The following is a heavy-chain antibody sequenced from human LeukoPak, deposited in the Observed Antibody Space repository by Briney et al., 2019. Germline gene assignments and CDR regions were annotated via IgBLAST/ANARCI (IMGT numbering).Heavy chain of an antibody. CDR3: AKDPRDCSSTSCYTAAAGFDY. Sequence: GGSLRLSCAASGFTFSSYGMHWVRQAPGKGLERVAFIRYGGTNKYYADSVKGRFTISRDNSRNTLYLQMSSLRAEDTAVYYCAKDPRDCSSTSCYTAAAGFDYWGQGTLVTVSS. J-gene: IGHJ4*02. V-gene: IGHV3-30*02. CDR1: GFTFSSYG. D-gene: IGHD2-2*02. CDR2: IRYGGTNK.